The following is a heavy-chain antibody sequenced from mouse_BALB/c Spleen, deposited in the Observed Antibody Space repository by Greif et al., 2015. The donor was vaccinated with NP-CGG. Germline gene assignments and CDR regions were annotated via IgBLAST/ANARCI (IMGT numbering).Heavy chain of an antibody. J-gene: IGHJ2*01. CDR3: ARRRYALYSFDS. Sequence: EVKLMESGPELVKPGASVKMSCKASGNTFTSYVMHWVKQKPGQGLEWIGYINPYNDGTNYNEKFKGKATLTSDKSSNTAYMELSSLTSEDSAVYYCARRRYALYSFDSWGQGTTLTVSS. CDR1: GNTFTSYV. V-gene: IGHV1-14*01. CDR2: INPYNDGT. D-gene: IGHD2-14*01.